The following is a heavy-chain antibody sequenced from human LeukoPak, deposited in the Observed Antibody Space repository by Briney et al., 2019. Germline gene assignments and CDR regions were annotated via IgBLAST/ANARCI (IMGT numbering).Heavy chain of an antibody. CDR1: GGSFSGYY. CDR3: ARGLEGSFPSTLIDY. D-gene: IGHD3-10*01. V-gene: IGHV4-34*01. Sequence: SETLSLTCAVYGGSFSGYYWSWIRQPPGKGLEWIGEINHSGSTNYSPSLKSRVTISVDTSKNQFSLKLSSVTAADTAVYYCARGLEGSFPSTLIDYWGQGTLVTVSS. CDR2: INHSGST. J-gene: IGHJ4*02.